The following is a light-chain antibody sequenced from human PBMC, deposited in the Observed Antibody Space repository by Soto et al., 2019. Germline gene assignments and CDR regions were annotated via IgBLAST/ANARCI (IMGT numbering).Light chain of an antibody. V-gene: IGKV3-15*01. Sequence: EIVMTQSPATLSLSAGERATLSCRSSQSVSSNLAWYQQTPGQAPRLLIYGASTRATGIPARFSGSGSGTEFTLTISSLQSEDFAVYYCQQYNNWPPSITFGQGTRLEI. CDR2: GAS. CDR3: QQYNNWPPSIT. J-gene: IGKJ5*01. CDR1: QSVSSN.